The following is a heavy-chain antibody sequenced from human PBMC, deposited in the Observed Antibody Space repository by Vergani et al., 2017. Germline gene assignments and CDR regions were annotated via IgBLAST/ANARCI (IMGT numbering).Heavy chain of an antibody. Sequence: QVQLQESGPGLVRPSQTLSLTCTVSGGSISSSNWWSWVRQPPGKGLQLVVEIYHSGSNNYNPSLKSRVTISVDKSKNQLSLKLSSVTAADTAVYYCARALKLRYSPFGDYYYYGMDVWGQGTTVTVSS. V-gene: IGHV4-4*02. D-gene: IGHD3-9*01. CDR1: GGSISSSNW. CDR3: ARALKLRYSPFGDYYYYGMDV. CDR2: IYHSGSN. J-gene: IGHJ6*02.